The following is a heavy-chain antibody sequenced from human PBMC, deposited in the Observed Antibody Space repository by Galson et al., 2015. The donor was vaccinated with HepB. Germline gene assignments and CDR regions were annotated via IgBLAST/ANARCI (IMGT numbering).Heavy chain of an antibody. J-gene: IGHJ4*02. CDR1: GGSFSGYC. V-gene: IGHV4-34*01. CDR2: VNHSGTT. CDR3: ARGRGPTYYDILTGYHFSHYFDY. Sequence: LSLPCAVYGGSFSGYCWTWIRQRPGKGLEWIGEVNHSGTTNYNASLESRVTISADTSKNQFSLNLTSVTAADTAVYYCARGRGPTYYDILTGYHFSHYFDYWGQGNLVTVSS. D-gene: IGHD3-9*01.